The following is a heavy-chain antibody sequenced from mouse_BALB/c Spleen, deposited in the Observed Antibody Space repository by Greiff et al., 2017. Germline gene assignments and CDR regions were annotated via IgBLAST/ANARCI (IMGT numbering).Heavy chain of an antibody. CDR3: ARAYGDHAMDY. Sequence: EVNVVESGGGLVKPGGSLKLSCAASGFTFSDYYMYWVRQTPEKRLEWVATISDGGSYTYYPDSVKGRFTISRDNAKNNLYLQMSSLKSEDTAMYYCARAYGDHAMDYWGQGTSVTVSS. D-gene: IGHD2-13*01. CDR2: ISDGGSYT. CDR1: GFTFSDYY. V-gene: IGHV5-4*02. J-gene: IGHJ4*01.